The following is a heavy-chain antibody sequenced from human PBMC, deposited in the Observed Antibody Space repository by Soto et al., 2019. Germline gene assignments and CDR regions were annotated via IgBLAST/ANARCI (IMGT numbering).Heavy chain of an antibody. J-gene: IGHJ6*02. Sequence: ASVKVSCKASGYTFTSYHMHWVRQAPGQGLEWMGIINPNAGSTSYAQKFQGRVTVTRDTSTGTVYMELSSLRSDDTAVYYCAREVKTASYYYGMDVWGQGTTVTVSS. CDR3: AREVKTASYYYGMDV. CDR1: GYTFTSYH. V-gene: IGHV1-46*01. CDR2: INPNAGST.